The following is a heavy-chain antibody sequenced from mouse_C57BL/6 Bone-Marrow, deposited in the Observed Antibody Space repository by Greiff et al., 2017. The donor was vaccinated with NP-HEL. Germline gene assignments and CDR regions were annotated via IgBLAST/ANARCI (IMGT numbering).Heavy chain of an antibody. J-gene: IGHJ3*01. CDR2: IDPESGDT. Sequence: VQLQQSGAELVKPGASVKLSCTASGFNIKDYCIHWVKQRTEQGLEWIGRIDPESGDTKYTAKFKGKATITADTSSNTAYLQLSSLTSEDAAVYYCALSSGYAAYWGKGTLVTVSA. V-gene: IGHV14-2*01. D-gene: IGHD3-1*01. CDR3: ALSSGYAAY. CDR1: GFNIKDYC.